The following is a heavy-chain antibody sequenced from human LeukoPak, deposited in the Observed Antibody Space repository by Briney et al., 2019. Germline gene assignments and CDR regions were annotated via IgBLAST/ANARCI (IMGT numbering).Heavy chain of an antibody. Sequence: SETLSLPCTVSGASVSSARYWTWLRQPPGEGVEWIAHIYNGVNTNYNPSLKSRVTISVDTSKNQFSLRLNSVTAADTAVYYCARSGDFDRPYYYGMDVWGQGTTVTVSS. J-gene: IGHJ6*02. CDR3: ARSGDFDRPYYYGMDV. CDR1: GASVSSARY. D-gene: IGHD3-9*01. CDR2: IYNGVNT. V-gene: IGHV4-61*01.